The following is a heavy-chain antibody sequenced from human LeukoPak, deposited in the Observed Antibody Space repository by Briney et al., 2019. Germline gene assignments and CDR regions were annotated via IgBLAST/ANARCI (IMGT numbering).Heavy chain of an antibody. J-gene: IGHJ4*02. D-gene: IGHD1-26*01. CDR2: IIPILGIA. V-gene: IGHV1-69*04. Sequence: SVRVSCKASGGTFSSYAISWVRQAPGQGLEWMGRIIPILGIANYAQKFQGRVTITADKSTSTAYMELSSLRSEDTAVYYCAIQGGSYLFDYWGQGTLVTVSS. CDR3: AIQGGSYLFDY. CDR1: GGTFSSYA.